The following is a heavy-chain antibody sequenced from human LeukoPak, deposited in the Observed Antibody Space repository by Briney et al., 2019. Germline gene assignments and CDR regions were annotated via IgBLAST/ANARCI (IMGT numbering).Heavy chain of an antibody. Sequence: ASVKVSCKASGYTFISYDINWVRQATGQGLEWMGWMNPNSGNTGYAQKFQGRVTMTRNTSISTAYMELSSLRSEDTAVYYCARLGGYIVTYYYYMDVWGKGTTVTISS. D-gene: IGHD5-12*01. V-gene: IGHV1-8*01. CDR3: ARLGGYIVTYYYYMDV. CDR2: MNPNSGNT. J-gene: IGHJ6*03. CDR1: GYTFISYD.